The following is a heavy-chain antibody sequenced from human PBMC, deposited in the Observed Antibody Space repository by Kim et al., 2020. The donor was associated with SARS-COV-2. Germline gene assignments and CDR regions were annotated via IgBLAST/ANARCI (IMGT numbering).Heavy chain of an antibody. J-gene: IGHJ4*02. CDR2: T. Sequence: TNEAQKCRGRVTITRDTSANNAYMDLRSLTFEDTAIYYCARDMNPTVYDYWGQGTLVTVSS. V-gene: IGHV1-3*01. CDR3: ARDMNPTVYDY. D-gene: IGHD4-4*01.